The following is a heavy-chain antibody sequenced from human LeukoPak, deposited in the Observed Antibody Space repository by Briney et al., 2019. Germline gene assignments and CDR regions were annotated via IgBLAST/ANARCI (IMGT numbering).Heavy chain of an antibody. Sequence: PSETLSLTCTVSGYSISSGYYWSWIRQPPGKGLEWIGSIYHSGSTYYNPSLKSRVTISVDTSKNQFSLKLSSVTAADTAVYYCARGSHRSGGNWFDPWGQGTLVTVSS. D-gene: IGHD2-15*01. V-gene: IGHV4-38-2*02. CDR1: GYSISSGYY. CDR3: ARGSHRSGGNWFDP. CDR2: IYHSGST. J-gene: IGHJ5*02.